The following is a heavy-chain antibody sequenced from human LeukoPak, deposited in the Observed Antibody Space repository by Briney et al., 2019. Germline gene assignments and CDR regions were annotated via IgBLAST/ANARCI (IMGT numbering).Heavy chain of an antibody. Sequence: PGGSLRLSCAASGFTFSSSWMHWVRQAPGKGLVWVSRINPDGSSTSHADSVKGRFTISRDNSKNTLYLQMNSVRAADTAVYFCAKVAWDGGYVDAHWGQGTLVTVSS. CDR1: GFTFSSSW. CDR2: INPDGSST. CDR3: AKVAWDGGYVDAH. J-gene: IGHJ4*02. D-gene: IGHD5-12*01. V-gene: IGHV3-74*01.